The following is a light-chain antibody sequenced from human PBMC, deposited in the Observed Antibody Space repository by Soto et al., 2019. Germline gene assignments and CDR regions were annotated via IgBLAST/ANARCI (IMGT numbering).Light chain of an antibody. Sequence: DIQMTQSPSSLSASVGDRVTITCRASQSISTFLNWYQQKPGKAPNLLIYTASTLHGGVPSRFSGSGSGTDFTLTISSLHPEDFATYYGQQSFTSPWTFCQGTRVEIK. J-gene: IGKJ1*01. CDR1: QSISTF. V-gene: IGKV1-39*01. CDR3: QQSFTSPWT. CDR2: TAS.